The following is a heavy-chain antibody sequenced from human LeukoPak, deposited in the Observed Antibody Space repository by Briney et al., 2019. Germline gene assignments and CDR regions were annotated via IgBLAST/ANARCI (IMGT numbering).Heavy chain of an antibody. V-gene: IGHV4-59*01. CDR2: IYYSGST. J-gene: IGHJ3*02. CDR3: ARVIAVAGSEDTDAFDI. D-gene: IGHD6-19*01. CDR1: GGSISDYY. Sequence: SETLSLTCTVSGGSISDYYWSWIRQPPGRGLEWIGYIYYSGSTDYNPSLKSRVTISVDTSKNQFSLRLSSVTAADTAVYYCARVIAVAGSEDTDAFDIWGQGTMVTVSS.